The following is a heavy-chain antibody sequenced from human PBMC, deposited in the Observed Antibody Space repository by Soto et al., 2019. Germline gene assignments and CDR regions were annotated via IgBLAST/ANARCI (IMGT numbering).Heavy chain of an antibody. V-gene: IGHV1-69*08. CDR1: GGTFSSYT. Sequence: QVQLVQSGAEVKKPGSSVKVSCKASGGTFSSYTISWVRQAPGQGLEWMGRIIPILGIANYAQKFQGRVTITADKSTSTAYMELSSLRSEDTAVYYCARDYSSGGDDFWSGSIGLDYYYYMDVWGKGTTVTVSS. D-gene: IGHD3-3*01. CDR2: IIPILGIA. CDR3: ARDYSSGGDDFWSGSIGLDYYYYMDV. J-gene: IGHJ6*03.